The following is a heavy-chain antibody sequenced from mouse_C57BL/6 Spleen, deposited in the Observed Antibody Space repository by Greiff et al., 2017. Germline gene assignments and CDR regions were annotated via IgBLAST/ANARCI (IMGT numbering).Heavy chain of an antibody. D-gene: IGHD3-2*02. J-gene: IGHJ1*03. CDR1: GYAITSGYY. Sequence: EVQLVESGPGLVKPSPSLSLSCSVTGYAITSGYYWNWIRQFPGNKLEWMGYLTDDGSNNYNPSLKNQISITRDTSKSQFFLKLNSVTTEDTATYYCARDQAYDWYFDDWGTGTTVTVSS. CDR2: LTDDGSN. V-gene: IGHV3-6*01. CDR3: ARDQAYDWYFDD.